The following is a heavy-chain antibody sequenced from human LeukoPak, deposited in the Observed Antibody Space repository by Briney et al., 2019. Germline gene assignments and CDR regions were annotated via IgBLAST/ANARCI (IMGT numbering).Heavy chain of an antibody. J-gene: IGHJ4*02. V-gene: IGHV4-59*01. CDR2: IYYSGST. CDR3: ARGPEAVAGDY. D-gene: IGHD6-19*01. Sequence: SETLSLTCTVSGGSISSYYWSWIRQPPGKGLEWIGYIYYSGSTNYNPSLKSRVTISVDTSKNQFSLKLSSVTAADTAVYYCARGPEAVAGDYWGQGTLVTVSS. CDR1: GGSISSYY.